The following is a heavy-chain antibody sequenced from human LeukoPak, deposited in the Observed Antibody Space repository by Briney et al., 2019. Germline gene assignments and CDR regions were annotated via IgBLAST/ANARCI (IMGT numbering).Heavy chain of an antibody. J-gene: IGHJ4*02. V-gene: IGHV3-48*04. CDR2: ISSGSSPK. CDR1: GFTFDIYG. CDR3: ARGDDGAY. Sequence: PGGSLRLSCAASGFTFDIYGMNWIRQAQGKGREGVSHISSGSSPKYYADSVSGPFAISRDNAKKSLYLQMNSLRVEDTAVYYCARGDDGAYWGQGTLVTVSS. D-gene: IGHD3-16*01.